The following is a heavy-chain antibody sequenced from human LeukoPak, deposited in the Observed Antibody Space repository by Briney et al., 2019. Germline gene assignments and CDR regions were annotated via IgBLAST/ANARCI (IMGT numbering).Heavy chain of an antibody. V-gene: IGHV3-48*04. CDR2: ISSSSSTI. CDR1: GFTFSSYS. Sequence: GGSLRLSCAASGFTFSSYSMNWVRQAPGKGLEWVSYISSSSSTIYYADSVKGRFTISRDNAKNSLYLQMNSLRAEDTALYHCARDGPDWLSTNFFDYWGQGTLVTVSS. D-gene: IGHD3-9*01. CDR3: ARDGPDWLSTNFFDY. J-gene: IGHJ4*02.